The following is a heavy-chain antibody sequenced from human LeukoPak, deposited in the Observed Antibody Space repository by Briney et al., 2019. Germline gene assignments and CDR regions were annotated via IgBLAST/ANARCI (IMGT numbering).Heavy chain of an antibody. Sequence: GGSLRLSCAASGFTVSSNYMSWVRQAPGKGLEWVSVIYSGGSTYYADSVKGRFTISRDNSKNTLYLQMNSLRAEDTAVYYCATSDYGDLTFDYWGQGTLVTVSS. CDR1: GFTVSSNY. CDR2: IYSGGST. V-gene: IGHV3-53*01. CDR3: ATSDYGDLTFDY. D-gene: IGHD4-17*01. J-gene: IGHJ4*02.